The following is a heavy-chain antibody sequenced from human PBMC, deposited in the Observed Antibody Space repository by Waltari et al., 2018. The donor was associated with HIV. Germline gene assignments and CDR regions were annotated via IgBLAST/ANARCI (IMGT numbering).Heavy chain of an antibody. CDR1: GFSFSSYS. CDR3: ARARGYSYGYEDY. D-gene: IGHD5-18*01. Sequence: EVQLVESGGDLVQPGGSLRLSCAASGFSFSSYSMNWVGQAPGKVCEVSSYIRNSGNTIDYADYVKGRFTISRDNAKNSLSLQMHSLRAEDTAVYYCARARGYSYGYEDYWGQGALVTVSS. CDR2: IRNSGNTI. J-gene: IGHJ4*02. V-gene: IGHV3-48*04.